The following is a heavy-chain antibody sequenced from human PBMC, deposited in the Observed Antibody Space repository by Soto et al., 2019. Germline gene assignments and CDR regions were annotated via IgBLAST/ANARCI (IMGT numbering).Heavy chain of an antibody. Sequence: ASVKVSCKASGYTFTGYYMHWVRQAPGQGLEWMGWINPNSGGTNYAQKFQGWVTMTRDTSISTAYMELSRLRSDDTAVYYCARDIAVAGTYFVYYGMDVWGQGTTVTVSS. CDR2: INPNSGGT. CDR3: ARDIAVAGTYFVYYGMDV. D-gene: IGHD6-19*01. V-gene: IGHV1-2*04. CDR1: GYTFTGYY. J-gene: IGHJ6*02.